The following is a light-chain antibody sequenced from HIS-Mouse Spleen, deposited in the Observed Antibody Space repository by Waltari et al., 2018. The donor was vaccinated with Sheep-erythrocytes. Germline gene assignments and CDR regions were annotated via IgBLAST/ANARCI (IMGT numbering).Light chain of an antibody. Sequence: QSALTQPASVSGSPGQSITISCTGTSSDVGSYNLVSWYQQHPGKAPKLTIYEGSERPSGVSNRFSGSKSGNTASLTISGLQAEDEADYYCCSYAGSSTPWVFGGGTKLTVL. CDR2: EGS. CDR3: CSYAGSSTPWV. J-gene: IGLJ3*02. V-gene: IGLV2-23*01. CDR1: SSDVGSYNL.